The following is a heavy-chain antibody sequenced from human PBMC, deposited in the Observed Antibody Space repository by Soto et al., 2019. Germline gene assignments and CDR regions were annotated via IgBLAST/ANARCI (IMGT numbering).Heavy chain of an antibody. CDR2: IRSKAYGGTT. CDR3: TRDNWNGPNY. D-gene: IGHD1-20*01. CDR1: GFTFGDYA. V-gene: IGHV3-49*03. J-gene: IGHJ4*02. Sequence: PGGSLRLSCTASGFTFGDYAMSWIRQAPGKGLEWVGFIRSKAYGGTTEYAASVKGRFTISRDDSKGIAYLQMNSLKTEDTAVYYCTRDNWNGPNYWGQGTLVTVSS.